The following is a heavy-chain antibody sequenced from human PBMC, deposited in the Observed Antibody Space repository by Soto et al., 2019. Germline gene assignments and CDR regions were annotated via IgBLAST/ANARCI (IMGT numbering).Heavy chain of an antibody. CDR2: ISAYNDNT. D-gene: IGHD3-3*01. CDR1: GYTFTSYG. CDR3: AGEYYDFWSGQTHGFDP. V-gene: IGHV1-18*01. Sequence: QVQLVQSGAEVKKPGASVKVSCKASGYTFTSYGISWVRQAPGQGLEWMGWISAYNDNTNYAQKLQGRVTMTTDTSTSTAYMELRSLRSDDTAVYYCAGEYYDFWSGQTHGFDPWGQGTLVTVSS. J-gene: IGHJ5*02.